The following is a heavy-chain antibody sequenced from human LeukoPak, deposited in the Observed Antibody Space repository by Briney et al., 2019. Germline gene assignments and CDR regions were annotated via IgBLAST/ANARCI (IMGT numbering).Heavy chain of an antibody. V-gene: IGHV3-23*01. J-gene: IGHJ6*02. D-gene: IGHD6-19*01. CDR1: GFTFSNYA. CDR3: ARDGANAPSSQWLVEGYYYYYYGMDV. Sequence: GGSLRLSCAASGFTFSNYAMSWVRQAPGKGLEWVSGINVSGGSTFYADSVRGRFTISRDNAKNSLYLQMNSLRAEDTAVYYCARDGANAPSSQWLVEGYYYYYYGMDVWGQGTTVTVSS. CDR2: INVSGGST.